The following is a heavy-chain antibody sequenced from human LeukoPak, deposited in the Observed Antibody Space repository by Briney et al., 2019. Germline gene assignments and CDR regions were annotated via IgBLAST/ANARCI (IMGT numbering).Heavy chain of an antibody. Sequence: ASVKVSCKASGYTFTSYGISWVRQAPGQGLEWMGWISAYNGNTNYAQKLQGRVTMTTDTSTSTAYMELRSLRSDDTAVYYCARLRHYYGSGSYYIDYWGQGTPVTVSS. D-gene: IGHD3-10*01. CDR1: GYTFTSYG. CDR3: ARLRHYYGSGSYYIDY. J-gene: IGHJ4*02. CDR2: ISAYNGNT. V-gene: IGHV1-18*01.